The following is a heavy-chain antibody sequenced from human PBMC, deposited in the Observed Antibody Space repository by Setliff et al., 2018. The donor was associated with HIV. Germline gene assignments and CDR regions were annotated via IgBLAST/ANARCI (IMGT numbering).Heavy chain of an antibody. CDR3: ARRYSASDN. V-gene: IGHV5-51*01. J-gene: IGHJ4*02. Sequence: DSLKISCPAYGYSFTTYSIGWVRQMPGKGLEWMGLIYPGDSKTRYSPPFQGRVIISADKSINTVYLQWSSLEASDTAMYYCARRYSASDNWGQGTLVTVSS. D-gene: IGHD1-26*01. CDR2: IYPGDSKT. CDR1: GYSFTTYS.